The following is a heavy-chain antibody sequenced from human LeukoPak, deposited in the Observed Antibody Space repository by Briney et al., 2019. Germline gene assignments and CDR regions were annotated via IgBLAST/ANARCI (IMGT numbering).Heavy chain of an antibody. Sequence: PGGSLRLSCAASGFTFSSYAMNWARQAPGKGLEWVSGTGSPGVSTFYADSVKGRFTVSRDNSKNTLSLQMNSLRAEDTAVYYCAKDPGVVPAHYFDYWGQGTLVTVSS. CDR1: GFTFSSYA. D-gene: IGHD2-2*01. CDR2: TGSPGVST. V-gene: IGHV3-23*01. J-gene: IGHJ4*02. CDR3: AKDPGVVPAHYFDY.